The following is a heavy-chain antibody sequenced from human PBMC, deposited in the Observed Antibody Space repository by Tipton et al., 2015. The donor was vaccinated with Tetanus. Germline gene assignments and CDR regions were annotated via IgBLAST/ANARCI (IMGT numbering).Heavy chain of an antibody. J-gene: IGHJ4*02. CDR3: ARHNSGYFTFFDS. V-gene: IGHV4-39*01. D-gene: IGHD3-3*01. Sequence: LACTVSSVSIADNTNYWGWIRQPPGKGLEWIGSIYSSGDTYSNPSLKSRVTMSVDTSRNQFSLRLSSVTAADTAEYYCARHNSGYFTFFDSWGQGILVTVSS. CDR1: SVSIADNTNY. CDR2: IYSSGDT.